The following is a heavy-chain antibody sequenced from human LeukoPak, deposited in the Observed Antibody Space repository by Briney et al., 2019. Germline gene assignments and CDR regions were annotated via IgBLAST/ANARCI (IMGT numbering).Heavy chain of an antibody. CDR2: ISSSGSTI. J-gene: IGHJ2*01. Sequence: QSGGSLRLSCAASGFTFSSYEMNWVRQAPGKGLEWVSYISSSGSTIYYADSVKGRFTISRDNAKNSLYLQMNSLRAEDTAVYYCARAAIQLRFLLYFDLWGRGTLVTVSS. CDR3: ARAAIQLRFLLYFDL. D-gene: IGHD3-3*01. V-gene: IGHV3-48*03. CDR1: GFTFSSYE.